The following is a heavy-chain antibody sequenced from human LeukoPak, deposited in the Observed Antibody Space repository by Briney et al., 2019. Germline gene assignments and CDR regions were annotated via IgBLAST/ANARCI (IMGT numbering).Heavy chain of an antibody. Sequence: GGSLRLSCAASGFTFDDYAMHWVRQAPGKGLGWVSGISWNSVGIGYADSVEGRFTISRDNAKNSLYLQMNSLRAEDTALYYCARSCRSGYYSGFDYWGQGTLVTVSS. J-gene: IGHJ4*02. CDR3: ARSCRSGYYSGFDY. CDR2: ISWNSVGI. V-gene: IGHV3-9*01. D-gene: IGHD3-3*01. CDR1: GFTFDDYA.